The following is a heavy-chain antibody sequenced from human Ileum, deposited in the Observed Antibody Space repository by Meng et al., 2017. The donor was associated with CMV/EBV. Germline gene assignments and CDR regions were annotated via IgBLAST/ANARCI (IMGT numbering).Heavy chain of an antibody. V-gene: IGHV4-34*01. CDR1: GRSLSGYY. CDR3: ARGGGYASPPGY. D-gene: IGHD2-2*01. Sequence: SETLSLTCAVYGRSLSGYYWSWIRQSPGKGLEWIGEINESGGTKYNPSLKRRVSISVDTSKSQFSLNLSSVTAADTAVYYCARGGGYASPPGYWGQGALVTVSS. CDR2: INESGGT. J-gene: IGHJ4*02.